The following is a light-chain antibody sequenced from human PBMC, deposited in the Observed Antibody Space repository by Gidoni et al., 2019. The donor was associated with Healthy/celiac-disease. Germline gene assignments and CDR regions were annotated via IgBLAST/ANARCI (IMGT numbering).Light chain of an antibody. CDR2: KDS. Sequence: SYELTQPPSVSVSPGQTARITCSGDALPKQDAYWYQQKPVQAPVLVIYKDSERPSGIPERFSGSSSGTTVTLTISGVQAEDEADYYCQSADSSGTYVVFGGGTKLTVL. J-gene: IGLJ2*01. V-gene: IGLV3-25*03. CDR1: ALPKQD. CDR3: QSADSSGTYVV.